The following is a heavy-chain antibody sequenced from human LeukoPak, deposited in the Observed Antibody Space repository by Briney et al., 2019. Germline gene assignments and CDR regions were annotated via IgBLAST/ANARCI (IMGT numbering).Heavy chain of an antibody. CDR1: GGSISTYY. D-gene: IGHD1-1*01. V-gene: IGHV4-59*04. CDR2: IYYSGST. J-gene: IGHJ5*02. Sequence: WETLSLTCTVSGGSISTYYWSWIRQPPGKGLEWIGCIYYSGSTDYNPSLKSRVTISVDTSKNQFSLKLTSVTAADTAIYYCAQSLGSGNWIGNWFDPWGQGTLVTVSS. CDR3: AQSLGSGNWIGNWFDP.